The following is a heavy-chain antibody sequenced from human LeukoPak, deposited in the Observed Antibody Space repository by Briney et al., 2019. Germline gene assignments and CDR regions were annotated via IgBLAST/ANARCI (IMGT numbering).Heavy chain of an antibody. CDR1: GFTSSSYS. Sequence: PGGSLGLSCAASGFTSSSYSMNWVRQAPGKGLEWVSSISSSSSYIYYADSVKGRFTISRDNAKNSLYLQMNSLRAEDTAVYYCARDFDHYGSGSYDYWGQGTLVTVSS. J-gene: IGHJ4*02. CDR2: ISSSSSYI. V-gene: IGHV3-21*01. CDR3: ARDFDHYGSGSYDY. D-gene: IGHD3-10*01.